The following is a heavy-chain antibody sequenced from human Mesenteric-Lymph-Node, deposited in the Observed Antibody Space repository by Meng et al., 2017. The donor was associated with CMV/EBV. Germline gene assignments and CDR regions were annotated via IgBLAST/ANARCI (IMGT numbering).Heavy chain of an antibody. J-gene: IGHJ6*02. CDR2: ISASGGST. CDR1: GFTFSSNA. CDR3: AKALGTSCYNGVDV. D-gene: IGHD2-2*02. V-gene: IGHV3-23*01. Sequence: GGSLRLSCAASGFTFSSNAMSWVRQAPGKGLEWVSGISASGGSTFYADSVKGRFTISRDNSKNTLDLQMNSLRAEDTAVYYCAKALGTSCYNGVDVWGQGTTVTVSS.